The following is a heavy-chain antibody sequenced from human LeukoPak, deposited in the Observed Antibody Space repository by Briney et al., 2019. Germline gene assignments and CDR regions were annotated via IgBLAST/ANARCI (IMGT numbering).Heavy chain of an antibody. CDR2: IYYSGST. CDR3: ARVGYSSSSRYYFDY. Sequence: SETLSLTCTVSGGSISSGDYYWSWIRQPPGKGLEWIGYIYYSGSTYYNPSLKSRVTISVDTSKNQFSLKLSSVTAADTAVYYCARVGYSSSSRYYFDYWGQGTLVTVSS. J-gene: IGHJ4*02. D-gene: IGHD6-6*01. CDR1: GGSISSGDYY. V-gene: IGHV4-30-4*01.